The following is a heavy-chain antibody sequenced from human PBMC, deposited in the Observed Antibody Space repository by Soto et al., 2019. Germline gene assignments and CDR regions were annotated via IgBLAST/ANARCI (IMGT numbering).Heavy chain of an antibody. CDR2: ISGSGGST. V-gene: IGHV3-23*01. D-gene: IGHD3-3*01. Sequence: EVQLLESGGGLVQPGGSLRLSCAASGFTFSSYAMSWVRQAPGKGLEWVSAISGSGGSTYYADSVKGRFTISRDNSKNTLYLQMNSLRAEDTAVYYCAKDRGARITIFGVVIPYFDYWGQGTLVTVSS. J-gene: IGHJ4*02. CDR1: GFTFSSYA. CDR3: AKDRGARITIFGVVIPYFDY.